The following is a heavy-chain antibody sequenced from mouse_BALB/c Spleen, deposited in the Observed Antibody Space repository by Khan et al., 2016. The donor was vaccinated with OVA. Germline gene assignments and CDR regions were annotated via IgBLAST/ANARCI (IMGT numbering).Heavy chain of an antibody. CDR2: ITPANGNT. Sequence: VRLQQSGAELVKPGASVKLSCTAFGFNIKDTYIHWLKRRPEPGLEWIGRITPANGNTEYNPKFRGKATMRADPSPKTAYLQLSTLTSGDTAVYYCVRPSYDPRNFDVWGAGTTVTVSS. D-gene: IGHD2-3*01. V-gene: IGHV14-3*02. CDR3: VRPSYDPRNFDV. J-gene: IGHJ1*01. CDR1: GFNIKDTY.